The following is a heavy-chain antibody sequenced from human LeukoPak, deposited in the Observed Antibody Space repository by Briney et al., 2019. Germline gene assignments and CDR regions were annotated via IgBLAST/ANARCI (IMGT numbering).Heavy chain of an antibody. V-gene: IGHV4-38-2*02. CDR2: IHHSGST. CDR3: ARGGGGMRIYGKNWFDP. Sequence: SETLSLTCTVSGYSISSGYYWGWIRQPPGKGLEWIGSIHHSGSTNYNPSLKSRVTISLDTSKNQFSLKLSSVTAADTAVYYCARGGGGMRIYGKNWFDPWGQGTLVTVSS. CDR1: GYSISSGYY. D-gene: IGHD3-16*01. J-gene: IGHJ5*02.